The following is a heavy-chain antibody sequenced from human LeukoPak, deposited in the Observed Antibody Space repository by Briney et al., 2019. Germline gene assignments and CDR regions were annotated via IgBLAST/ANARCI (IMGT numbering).Heavy chain of an antibody. CDR2: IYYSGST. CDR3: ARAPPTQYYFDY. V-gene: IGHV4-59*12. J-gene: IGHJ4*02. CDR1: GGSISSYY. D-gene: IGHD4-11*01. Sequence: SETLSLTCTVSGGSISSYYWSWIRQPPGKGLEWIGYIYYSGSTNYNPSLKSRVTISVDTSKNQFSLKLISVTAADTAVYYCARAPPTQYYFDYWGQGTLVTVSS.